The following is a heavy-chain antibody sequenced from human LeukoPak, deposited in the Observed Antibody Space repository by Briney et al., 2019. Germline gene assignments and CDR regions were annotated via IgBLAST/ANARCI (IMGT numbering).Heavy chain of an antibody. V-gene: IGHV1-2*02. CDR3: ARVGYCGATSCYGGFAP. CDR1: GYTFTGYF. J-gene: IGHJ5*02. D-gene: IGHD2-2*01. Sequence: GASVKVSCKASGYTFTGYFIQWVRQAPGQGLEWMGWIDPDSGGTNYAQKFRGRVTMTRDTSITTAYLELSRLRSDDTAVYYCARVGYCGATSCYGGFAPWGQGTLVTVSS. CDR2: IDPDSGGT.